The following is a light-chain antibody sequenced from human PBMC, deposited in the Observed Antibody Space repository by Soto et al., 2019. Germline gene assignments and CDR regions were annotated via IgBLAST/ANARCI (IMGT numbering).Light chain of an antibody. J-gene: IGLJ3*02. Sequence: QSALTQPRSASGSPGQSITISCTGTSSDVGGYNYVSWYQQHPAKAPKLIIFDVSRRPSGVPDRFSGSKSGNTASLTISGLQAEDEADYYCCSYAGSYTWVFGGGTKLTVL. CDR2: DVS. CDR3: CSYAGSYTWV. CDR1: SSDVGGYNY. V-gene: IGLV2-11*01.